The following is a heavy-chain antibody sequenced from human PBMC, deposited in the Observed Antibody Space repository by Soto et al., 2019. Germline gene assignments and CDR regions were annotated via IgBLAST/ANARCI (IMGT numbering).Heavy chain of an antibody. CDR2: IIPIFGTA. Sequence: SVKVACKASRETVSSYVIGGVRQAPGQGLEWMGGIIPIFGTANYAQKFQGRVTITADESTSTAYMELSSLRSEDTAVYYCGRGGHNAPSSGYAYQYLDSWGQGTLVTVSS. CDR1: RETVSSYV. CDR3: GRGGHNAPSSGYAYQYLDS. J-gene: IGHJ4*02. D-gene: IGHD5-12*01. V-gene: IGHV1-69*13.